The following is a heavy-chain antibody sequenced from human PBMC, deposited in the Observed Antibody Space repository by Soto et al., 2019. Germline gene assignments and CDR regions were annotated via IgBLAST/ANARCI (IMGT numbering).Heavy chain of an antibody. CDR3: ARPGYYYDSSGYPFDY. CDR1: GGSISSGGYS. CDR2: IYHSGST. Sequence: PSETLSLTCAVSGGSISSGGYSWSWIRQPPGRGLEWIGYIYHSGSTYYNPSLKSRVTISVDTSKNQFSLKLSSVTAADTAVYYCARPGYYYDSSGYPFDYWGQVTLVTVSS. D-gene: IGHD3-22*01. V-gene: IGHV4-30-2*03. J-gene: IGHJ4*02.